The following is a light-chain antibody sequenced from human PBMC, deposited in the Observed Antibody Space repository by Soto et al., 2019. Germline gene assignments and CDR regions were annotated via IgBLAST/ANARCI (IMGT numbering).Light chain of an antibody. CDR1: SSDVGDYNY. CDR3: SSYTSSSTLI. CDR2: EVT. V-gene: IGLV2-14*01. Sequence: QSVLTQPASVSGSPGQSITISCTGTSSDVGDYNYVSWYQHHPGKAPKLMIYEVTNRPSGVSNRFSGSKSGNTDSLTISGLQTEAEADYYCSSYTSSSTLIFGGGTKVTVL. J-gene: IGLJ2*01.